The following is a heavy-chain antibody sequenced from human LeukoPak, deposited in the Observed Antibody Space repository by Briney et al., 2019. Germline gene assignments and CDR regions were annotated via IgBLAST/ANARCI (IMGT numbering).Heavy chain of an antibody. D-gene: IGHD2-2*01. CDR2: ISCSGGST. CDR1: GFTFTSYA. Sequence: GGSLRLSCAASGFTFTSYAMRWVRQAPGKGLEWVSSISCSGGSTYYADSVKGRFTISRDNSKNTLYLQMNSLRAEDTAVYYCANLKGPNCSSTSCSEGWGQGTLVTVSS. CDR3: ANLKGPNCSSTSCSEG. V-gene: IGHV3-23*01. J-gene: IGHJ4*02.